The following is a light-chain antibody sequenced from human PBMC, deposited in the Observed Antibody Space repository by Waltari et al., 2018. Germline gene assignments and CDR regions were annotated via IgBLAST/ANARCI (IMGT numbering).Light chain of an antibody. Sequence: QSVLTQPPSVSGAPGQRVTIPCTGSSSNIGARYDVNVYQPLPGAAPTLLIYENPKRPSGFPDRFSGSKSGSSASLAITGLQAEDEADYFCQSYDRSQSGSVVFGGGTKLTVL. CDR3: QSYDRSQSGSVV. V-gene: IGLV1-40*01. CDR2: ENP. CDR1: SSNIGARYD. J-gene: IGLJ2*01.